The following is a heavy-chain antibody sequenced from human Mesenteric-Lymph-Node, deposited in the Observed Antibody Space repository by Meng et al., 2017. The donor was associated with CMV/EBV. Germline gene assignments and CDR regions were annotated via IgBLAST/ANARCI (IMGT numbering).Heavy chain of an antibody. CDR2: INGDGRIT. D-gene: IGHD6-19*01. CDR3: TRLFSSGWYGGADY. J-gene: IGHJ4*02. Sequence: GESLKISCAASGFTFSNYWIHWVRQTSGKGLVWVSRINGDGRITDYAVSVKGRFTISRDNAKDIVYLQMNGLRAEDTAVYYCTRLFSSGWYGGADYWGQGILVTVSS. V-gene: IGHV3-74*01. CDR1: GFTFSNYW.